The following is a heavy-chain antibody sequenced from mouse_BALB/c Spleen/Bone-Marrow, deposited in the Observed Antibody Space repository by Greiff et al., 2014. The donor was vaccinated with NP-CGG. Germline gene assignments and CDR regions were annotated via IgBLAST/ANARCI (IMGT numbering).Heavy chain of an antibody. CDR2: IDPANGNT. CDR3: ARVYPNAMDY. D-gene: IGHD2-1*01. CDR1: GFNIKDTY. Sequence: EVQLQQSGAELVKPGASVKLSCTASGFNIKDTYMHWVKQRPEQGLEWIGRIDPANGNTKYDPKFQGKAAITADTSSNTAYLQLSILTSEDTAVYYCARVYPNAMDYWGQGTSVTVSS. V-gene: IGHV14-3*02. J-gene: IGHJ4*01.